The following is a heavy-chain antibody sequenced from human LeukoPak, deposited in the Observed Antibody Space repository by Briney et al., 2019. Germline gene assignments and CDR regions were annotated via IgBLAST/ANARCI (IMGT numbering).Heavy chain of an antibody. D-gene: IGHD1-14*01. Sequence: PGGSLRLSCAASGFTFSSYAMNWVRQAPGKGLEWVSSISNSDGSTNYADSVKGRFTISRDDSKNTVFLQMNSLRAEDTATYYCAKDREDHNNIWDAFDLWGQGTMVTVSS. CDR1: GFTFSSYA. CDR2: ISNSDGST. V-gene: IGHV3-23*01. CDR3: AKDREDHNNIWDAFDL. J-gene: IGHJ3*01.